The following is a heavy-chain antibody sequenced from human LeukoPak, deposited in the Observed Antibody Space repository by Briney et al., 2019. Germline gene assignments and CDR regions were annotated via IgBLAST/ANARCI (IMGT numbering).Heavy chain of an antibody. CDR1: GFNFRNYR. V-gene: IGHV3-30*02. D-gene: IGHD2-15*01. Sequence: GGSLTLSCASCGFNFRNYRMHWVRQAPGKGREGVAYRRDDGSKNWYEDSEEGRFNLSRDNSKSTLNLQMNRLRGGVTAVYYGANGDCRGGRCSSGDYWGQGTLVTVSS. J-gene: IGHJ4*02. CDR3: ANGDCRGGRCSSGDY. CDR2: RRDDGSKN.